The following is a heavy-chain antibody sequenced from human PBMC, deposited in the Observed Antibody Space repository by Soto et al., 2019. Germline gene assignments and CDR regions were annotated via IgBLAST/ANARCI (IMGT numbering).Heavy chain of an antibody. J-gene: IGHJ4*02. CDR3: ARLVRGYSYGPVDY. Sequence: SVRSSCKASGGTFSSYAISWVRQAPGQGLEWMGGIIPIFGTANYAQKFQGRVTITADESTSTAYMELSSLRSEDTAVYYCARLVRGYSYGPVDYWGQGTLVTVSS. D-gene: IGHD5-18*01. V-gene: IGHV1-69*13. CDR1: GGTFSSYA. CDR2: IIPIFGTA.